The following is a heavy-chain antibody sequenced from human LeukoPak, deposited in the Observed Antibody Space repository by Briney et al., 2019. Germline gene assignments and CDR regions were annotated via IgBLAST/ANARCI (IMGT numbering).Heavy chain of an antibody. V-gene: IGHV3-21*01. Sequence: SGVFLRLSCAASGFTFSSYSMNWVRQAPGKGLEWVSSISSSSSYIYYADSVKGRFTISRDNAKNSLYLQMNSLRAEDTAVYYCARGYYYGSGSPSYWGQGTLVTVSS. CDR2: ISSSSSYI. CDR1: GFTFSSYS. CDR3: ARGYYYGSGSPSY. J-gene: IGHJ4*02. D-gene: IGHD3-10*01.